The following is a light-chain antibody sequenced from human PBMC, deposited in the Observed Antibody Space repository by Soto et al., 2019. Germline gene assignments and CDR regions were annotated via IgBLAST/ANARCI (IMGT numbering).Light chain of an antibody. V-gene: IGKV1-5*01. CDR1: QTISWF. CDR3: QEYNNYWT. Sequence: DIQMTQSPSTLSSSVGDTVTITCRASQTISWFFAWYQQKPGNAPKLLSYTAFTFERGVTSMFSACGSGTEFTLPIRIMDPDDFATYYCQEYNNYWTFGQGTKVDIK. J-gene: IGKJ1*01. CDR2: TAF.